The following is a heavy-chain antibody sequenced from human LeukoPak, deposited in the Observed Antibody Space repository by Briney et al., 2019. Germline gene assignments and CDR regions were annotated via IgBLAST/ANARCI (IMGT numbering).Heavy chain of an antibody. J-gene: IGHJ4*02. Sequence: GESLKISCKGSGNSSSNYWISWVLQMPVKGLEWMGRIDPSGSYTKYSPSFEGHVTISVDKSISTAFLQWNSLKASDSVMYYCTTGAYKVTRDFANYWGQGTQVAVSS. CDR3: TTGAYKVTRDFANY. CDR1: GNSSSNYW. D-gene: IGHD2-21*01. CDR2: IDPSGSYT. V-gene: IGHV5-10-1*01.